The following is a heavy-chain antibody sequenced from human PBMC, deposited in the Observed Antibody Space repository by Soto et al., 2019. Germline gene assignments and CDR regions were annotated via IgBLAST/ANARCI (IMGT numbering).Heavy chain of an antibody. CDR1: GYIFTNYD. V-gene: IGHV1-18*01. CDR2: VSGYNGNT. J-gene: IGHJ6*02. Sequence: QVQLVQSETEVKKPGASVKVSCKASGYIFTNYDITWVRQAPGQGLEWMGWVSGYNGNTKYAQKFQDRVTMTTDTSXCTVYMELRSLRSDDTAVYYCARFGSAPYYHDGVDVWGQGTTVFVSS. D-gene: IGHD3-10*01. CDR3: ARFGSAPYYHDGVDV.